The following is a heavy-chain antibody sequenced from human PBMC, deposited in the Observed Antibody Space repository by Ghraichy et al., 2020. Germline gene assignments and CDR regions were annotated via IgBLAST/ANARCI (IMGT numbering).Heavy chain of an antibody. CDR3: AKVGVGGVAVEEYYYYGMDV. Sequence: GGSLRLSCAASGFTFSSYAMSWVRQAPGKGLEWVSAISGSGGSTYYADSVKGRFTISRDNSKNTLYLQMNSLRAEDTAVYYCAKVGVGGVAVEEYYYYGMDVWGQGTTVTVSS. V-gene: IGHV3-23*01. J-gene: IGHJ6*02. CDR1: GFTFSSYA. D-gene: IGHD3-16*01. CDR2: ISGSGGST.